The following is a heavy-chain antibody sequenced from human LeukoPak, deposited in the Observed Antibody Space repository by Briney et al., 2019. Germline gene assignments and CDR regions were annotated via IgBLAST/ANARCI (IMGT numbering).Heavy chain of an antibody. Sequence: SETLSLTYTVSGGSISSYYWSWIRQPPGKGLEWIGYIYYSGSTNYNPSLKSRVTISVDTSKNQFSLKLTSVTAADTAVYYCARLGEYSYKDWGQGTLVTVSS. CDR3: ARLGEYSYKD. CDR1: GGSISSYY. D-gene: IGHD5-18*01. V-gene: IGHV4-59*01. CDR2: IYYSGST. J-gene: IGHJ4*02.